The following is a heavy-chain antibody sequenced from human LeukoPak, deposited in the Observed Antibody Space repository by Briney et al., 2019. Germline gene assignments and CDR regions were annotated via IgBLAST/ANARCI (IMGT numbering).Heavy chain of an antibody. CDR1: GFTFSSYW. V-gene: IGHV3-7*01. J-gene: IGHJ3*02. Sequence: PGGSLRLSCAASGFTFSSYWMSWVRQAPGKGLEWVANIKQDGSEKYYVDSVKGRFTISRDNAKNSLYLQMNSLRAEDTAVYYCARAKYSSSWYDAFDIWGQGTMVTVSS. CDR2: IKQDGSEK. D-gene: IGHD6-13*01. CDR3: ARAKYSSSWYDAFDI.